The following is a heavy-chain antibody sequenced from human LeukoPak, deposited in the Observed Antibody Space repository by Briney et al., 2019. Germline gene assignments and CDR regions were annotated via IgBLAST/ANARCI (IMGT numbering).Heavy chain of an antibody. J-gene: IGHJ5*02. CDR3: ARDYIPPIVVVTAGWFDP. CDR2: IYHSGST. V-gene: IGHV4-38-2*02. D-gene: IGHD2-21*02. CDR1: GYSISCGYY. Sequence: SETLSLTCAVSGYSISCGYYWGWIRPPPGKGLEWIGSIYHSGSTYYNPSLKSRVTISLDTSKNQFSLNLSSVTAADTAVYYCARDYIPPIVVVTAGWFDPWGQGTLVTVSS.